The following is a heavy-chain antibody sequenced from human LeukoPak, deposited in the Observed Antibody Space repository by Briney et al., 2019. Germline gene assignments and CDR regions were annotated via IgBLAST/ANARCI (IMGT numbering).Heavy chain of an antibody. J-gene: IGHJ3*02. Sequence: PGGSPRLSCAASGFTFSSYGMHWVRQAPGKGLEWVAVISYDGSNKYYADSVKGRFTISRDNSKNTLYLQMNSLRAEDTAVYYCAKALLDAFDIWGQGTMVTVSS. CDR1: GFTFSSYG. V-gene: IGHV3-30*18. CDR3: AKALLDAFDI. CDR2: ISYDGSNK.